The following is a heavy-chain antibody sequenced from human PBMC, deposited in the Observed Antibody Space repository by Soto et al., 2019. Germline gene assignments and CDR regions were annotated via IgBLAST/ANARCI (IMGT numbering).Heavy chain of an antibody. Sequence: VASVKVSCKAFGYTFTSYGISWVRQAPGQGLEWMGWISAYNGNTNYAQKLQGRVTMTTDTSTSTAYMELRSLRSDDTAVYYCARVLFHAGPQGHYYDFPYFWAKGTSDT. J-gene: IGHJ6*03. CDR1: GYTFTSYG. V-gene: IGHV1-18*01. CDR3: ARVLFHAGPQGHYYDFPYF. CDR2: ISAYNGNT. D-gene: IGHD3-3*01.